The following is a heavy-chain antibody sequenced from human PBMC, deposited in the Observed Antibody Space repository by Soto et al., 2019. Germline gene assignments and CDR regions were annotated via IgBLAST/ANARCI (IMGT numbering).Heavy chain of an antibody. J-gene: IGHJ6*02. D-gene: IGHD2-15*01. CDR2: IYWDDDK. V-gene: IGHV2-5*02. CDR3: AHKGGRGAGMDV. CDR1: GFSLITSGAG. Sequence: QITLKESGPTLVKPTQTLTLTCTFSGFSLITSGAGVGWIRQPPGKALEWLALIYWDDDKRYNSSLKSRVTITKDTSTHEVVLTLTNVDPLDTGTYYCAHKGGRGAGMDVWGQGTTVTVSS.